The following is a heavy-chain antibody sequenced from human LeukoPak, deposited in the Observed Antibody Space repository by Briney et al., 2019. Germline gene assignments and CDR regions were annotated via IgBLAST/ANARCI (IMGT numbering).Heavy chain of an antibody. CDR2: INHSGST. Sequence: SETLSLTCAVYGGSFSGYYWSWIRQPPGKGLEWIGEINHSGSTNYNPSLKSRVTISVDTSKNQFSLKLSSVTAADTAVYYCARRRGDFWSGPKYNWFDPWGQGTLVTVSS. D-gene: IGHD3-3*01. J-gene: IGHJ5*02. V-gene: IGHV4-34*01. CDR3: ARRRGDFWSGPKYNWFDP. CDR1: GGSFSGYY.